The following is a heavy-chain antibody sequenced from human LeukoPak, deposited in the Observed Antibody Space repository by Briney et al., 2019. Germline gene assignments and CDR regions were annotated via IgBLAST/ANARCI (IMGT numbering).Heavy chain of an antibody. D-gene: IGHD3-16*02. CDR1: GFTFSSYS. CDR2: ISSSSSTI. V-gene: IGHV3-48*04. Sequence: GGSLRLSCAASGFTFSSYSMNWVRQAPGKGLEWVSSISSSSSTIYYADSVKGRFTISRDNAKNSLYLQMNSLRAEDTAVYYCARVRSRRLRLGELSHDAFDIWGQGTMVTVSS. J-gene: IGHJ3*02. CDR3: ARVRSRRLRLGELSHDAFDI.